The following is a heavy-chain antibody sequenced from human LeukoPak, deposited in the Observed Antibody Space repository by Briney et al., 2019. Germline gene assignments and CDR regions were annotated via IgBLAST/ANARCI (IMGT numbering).Heavy chain of an antibody. D-gene: IGHD1-14*01. J-gene: IGHJ4*02. CDR3: ATNLPKQYYFDY. CDR2: TTPIFGSA. Sequence: SVKVSCKASGGTFRNYALNWVRQAPGKGLEWMGGTTPIFGSAEYAQKFQGRVTMTEDTSTDTAYMELSSLRSEDTAVYYCATNLPKQYYFDYWGQGTLVTVSS. CDR1: GGTFRNYA. V-gene: IGHV1-69*06.